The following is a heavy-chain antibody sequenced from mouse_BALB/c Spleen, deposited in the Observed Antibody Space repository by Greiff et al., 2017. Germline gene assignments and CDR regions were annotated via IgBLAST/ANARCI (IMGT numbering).Heavy chain of an antibody. J-gene: IGHJ4*01. CDR1: GYAFTNYL. Sequence: VQLQQSGAELVRPGTSVKVSCKASGYAFTNYLIEWVKQRPGQGLEWIGVINPGSGGTNYNEKFKGKATLTADKSSSTAYMQLSSLTSDDSAVYFCARYWDAMDYWGQGTSVTVSS. D-gene: IGHD4-1*01. V-gene: IGHV1-54*01. CDR2: INPGSGGT. CDR3: ARYWDAMDY.